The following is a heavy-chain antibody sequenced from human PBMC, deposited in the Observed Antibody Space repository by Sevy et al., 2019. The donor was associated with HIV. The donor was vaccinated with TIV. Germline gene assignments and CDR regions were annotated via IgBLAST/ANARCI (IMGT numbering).Heavy chain of an antibody. CDR1: GFTFDDYG. D-gene: IGHD5-12*01. J-gene: IGHJ4*02. CDR3: ARSLGVATIGYYFDY. V-gene: IGHV3-20*04. CDR2: INWNGGST. Sequence: GGSLRLSCAASGFTFDDYGMSWVRQAPGKGLEWLSGINWNGGSTGYADSVKGRFTISRDNAKNSLYLQMNSLRAEDTALHYCARSLGVATIGYYFDYWGQGTLVTVSS.